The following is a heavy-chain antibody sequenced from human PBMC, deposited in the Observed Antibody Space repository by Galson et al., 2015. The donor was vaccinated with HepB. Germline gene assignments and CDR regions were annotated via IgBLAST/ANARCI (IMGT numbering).Heavy chain of an antibody. V-gene: IGHV1-8*01. J-gene: IGHJ5*02. CDR3: AKDWGGWYFDH. Sequence: GQGLEWMGWMNPNSGNRGYVQRFQGRLTMTKNTLHLQMDSLRPEDTAVYYCAKDWGGWYFDHWGQGTRVTVSS. D-gene: IGHD2-15*01. CDR2: MNPNSGNR.